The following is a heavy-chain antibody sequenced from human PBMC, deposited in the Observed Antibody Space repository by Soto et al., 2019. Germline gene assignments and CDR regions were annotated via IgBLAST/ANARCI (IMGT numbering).Heavy chain of an antibody. V-gene: IGHV1-46*01. D-gene: IGHD6-13*01. J-gene: IGHJ5*02. CDR3: ARAWAYWGIAAAGTQEWFDP. CDR1: GYTFTSYY. CDR2: INPSGGST. Sequence: ASVKVSCKASGYTFTSYYMHWVRQAPGQGLEWMGIINPSGGSTSYAQKFQGRVTMTRDTSTSTVYMELSSLRSEDTAMYYCARAWAYWGIAAAGTQEWFDPWGQGTLVTVSS.